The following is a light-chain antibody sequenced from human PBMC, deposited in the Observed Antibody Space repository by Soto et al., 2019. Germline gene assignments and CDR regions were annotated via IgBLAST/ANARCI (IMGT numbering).Light chain of an antibody. Sequence: EIVLTQSPGTLSLSPGERATLSCRASQSVSSSYLAWYQQKPGQAPRLLIYAASSRATGIPDRFSGSGAGTVFTLTISRLEPEYVAVYYWQQYGSSPYTFGEGTKLEIK. CDR2: AAS. V-gene: IGKV3-20*01. J-gene: IGKJ2*01. CDR1: QSVSSSY. CDR3: QQYGSSPYT.